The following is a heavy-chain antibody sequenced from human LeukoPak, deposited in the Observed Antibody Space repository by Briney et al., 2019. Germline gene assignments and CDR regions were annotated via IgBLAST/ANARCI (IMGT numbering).Heavy chain of an antibody. J-gene: IGHJ4*02. D-gene: IGHD5-18*01. CDR1: GFTFRSHA. CDR2: IYENGGTT. CDR3: ARAGYTYVSPMTDY. V-gene: IGHV3-20*04. Sequence: GGSLRLSCVGSGFTFRSHAMSWVRQAPEKGLEFVSGIYENGGTTYYADSVKGRFTISRDNAKNSLYLQMNSLRAEDTALYYCARAGYTYVSPMTDYWGQGTLVTVSS.